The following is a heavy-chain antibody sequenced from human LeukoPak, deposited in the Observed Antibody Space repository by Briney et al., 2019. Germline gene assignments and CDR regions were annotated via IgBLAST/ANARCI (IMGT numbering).Heavy chain of an antibody. CDR1: GGSISSSY. J-gene: IGHJ4*02. CDR2: IYYSGST. CDR3: AGSSAVVVRYYFDY. V-gene: IGHV4-59*01. Sequence: SETLSLTCTVSGGSISSSYWSCIRQPPGKGLEWIGYIYYSGSTNYNPSLKSRVTISVDTSKNQFSLKLSSVTAADTAVYYCAGSSAVVVRYYFDYWGQGTLATVSS. D-gene: IGHD2-15*01.